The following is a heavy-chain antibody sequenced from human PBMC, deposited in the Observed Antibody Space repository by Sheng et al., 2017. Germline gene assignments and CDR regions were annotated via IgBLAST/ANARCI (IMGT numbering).Heavy chain of an antibody. CDR1: GDSISSSSYY. Sequence: QLQLQESGPGLVKPSETLSLTCTVSGDSISSSSYYWGWIRQPPGKGLECIGSIYYSGSTYYNPSLKSRVTISVDTSKNQFSLKLSSVTAADTAVYYCARVAPMVTPDYWGQGTLVTVSS. CDR2: IYYSGST. CDR3: ARVAPMVTPDY. D-gene: IGHD4-17*01. V-gene: IGHV4-39*07. J-gene: IGHJ4*02.